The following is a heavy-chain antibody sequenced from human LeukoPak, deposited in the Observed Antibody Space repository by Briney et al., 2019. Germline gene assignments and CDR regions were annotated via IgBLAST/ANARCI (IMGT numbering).Heavy chain of an antibody. J-gene: IGHJ6*03. CDR2: INHSGST. CDR1: GGSFSGYY. CDR3: ARRGRLGYCSSTSCSYYDFWSGSYYYYMDV. Sequence: SETLSLTCAVYGGSFSGYYWSWIRQPPGKGLEWIREINHSGSTNYNPSLKTRVTISVHTSKNQFSLTLSSVPAADTAVYYCARRGRLGYCSSTSCSYYDFWSGSYYYYMDVWGKGTTVTVSS. V-gene: IGHV4-34*01. D-gene: IGHD2-2*01.